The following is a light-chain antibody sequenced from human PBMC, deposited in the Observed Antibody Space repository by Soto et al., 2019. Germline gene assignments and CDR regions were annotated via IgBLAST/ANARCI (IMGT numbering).Light chain of an antibody. J-gene: IGLJ1*01. CDR1: SSDVGAYNY. CDR2: EVS. Sequence: QSALTLPPSASGSPGQSVTISCTGTSSDVGAYNYLSWYQQHPGKAPKLMIYEVSKRPAGVPDLFSCAKSGNTASLTVSGLRAEDEGDYSCSSYVGSNNYVFGTGTTVSVL. V-gene: IGLV2-8*01. CDR3: SSYVGSNNYV.